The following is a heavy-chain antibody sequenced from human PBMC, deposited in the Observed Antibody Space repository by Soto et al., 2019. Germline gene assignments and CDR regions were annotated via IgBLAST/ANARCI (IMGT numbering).Heavy chain of an antibody. J-gene: IGHJ4*02. CDR1: GFTFSSYC. V-gene: IGHV3-33*01. CDR2: IWYDGSNK. Sequence: PGGSLSHSCAASGFTFSSYCMHWVRQAPGKGLEWVAVIWYDGSNKYYADSVKGRFTISRDNSKNTLYLQMNSLRAEDTAVYYCSAGPYYFDYWGQGTLVTVSS. CDR3: SAGPYYFDY.